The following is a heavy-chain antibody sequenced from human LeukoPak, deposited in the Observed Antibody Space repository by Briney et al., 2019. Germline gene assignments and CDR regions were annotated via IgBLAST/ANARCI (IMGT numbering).Heavy chain of an antibody. V-gene: IGHV3-7*01. CDR1: GFTFSSYW. D-gene: IGHD3-22*01. J-gene: IGHJ4*02. Sequence: GGSLRLSCAASGFTFSSYWMNWVRQAPGKGLEWVANIKQDGSEKYYVDSVKGRFTISRDNAKNSLYLQMNSLRAEDTAVYDCARDRGSEYYDSSGYYLIPDYWGQGTLVTVSS. CDR3: ARDRGSEYYDSSGYYLIPDY. CDR2: IKQDGSEK.